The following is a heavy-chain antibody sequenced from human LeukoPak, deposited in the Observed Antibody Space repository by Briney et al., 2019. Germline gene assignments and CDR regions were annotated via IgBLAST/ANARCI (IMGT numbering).Heavy chain of an antibody. V-gene: IGHV4-4*07. CDR1: GASISGYY. J-gene: IGHJ4*02. CDR2: IFTSGIT. CDR3: ARSPPDSNSLDY. D-gene: IGHD4-11*01. Sequence: ETLSLTCTVSGASISGYYWNWIRQPAGAGLEWIGRIFTSGITSYNPSLKSRVTMSVDTSNNQFSLRLSSVTAADTAVYYCARSPPDSNSLDYWGLGTLVTISS.